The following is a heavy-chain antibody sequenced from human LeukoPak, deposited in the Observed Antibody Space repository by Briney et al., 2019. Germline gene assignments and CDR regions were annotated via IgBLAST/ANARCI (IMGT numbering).Heavy chain of an antibody. D-gene: IGHD4-17*01. CDR1: GFTFSSYG. CDR2: IRNSGSST. Sequence: GGSLRLSCAAPGFTFSSYGMNWVRQAPGKGLEWVSTIRNSGSSTSYADSVKGRFTISRDNSKNTLYLQMNSLRADDTALYYCAKQSHDYGGYMDFWGQGTLVTVSS. J-gene: IGHJ4*02. V-gene: IGHV3-23*01. CDR3: AKQSHDYGGYMDF.